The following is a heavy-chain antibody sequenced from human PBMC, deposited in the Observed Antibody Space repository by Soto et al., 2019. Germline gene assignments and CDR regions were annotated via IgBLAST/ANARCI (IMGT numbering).Heavy chain of an antibody. D-gene: IGHD4-17*01. J-gene: IGHJ5*02. V-gene: IGHV4-59*01. Sequence: SETLSLTCTVSGGSISNFYWSWIRQPPGKGLEWIGYVYYTGSTSYNPSLKRRVTISVDTSKNQLSLKLNSVTAADTAVYYCARATHDYGDYDNWFDPWGQGTLVTAPQ. CDR2: VYYTGST. CDR1: GGSISNFY. CDR3: ARATHDYGDYDNWFDP.